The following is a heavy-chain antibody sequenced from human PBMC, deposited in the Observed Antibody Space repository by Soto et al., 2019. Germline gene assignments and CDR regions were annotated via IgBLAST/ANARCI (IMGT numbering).Heavy chain of an antibody. J-gene: IGHJ4*02. V-gene: IGHV1-8*01. CDR3: ARGPVLTGYST. Sequence: ASGKVSCKASGYTFTSYDINWVRQATGQGLEWMGWMNPNSGNTGYAQKFQGRVTMTRNTSISTAYMERSSLRSEDTAVYYCARGPVLTGYSTWGQGTLVTVSS. CDR1: GYTFTSYD. CDR2: MNPNSGNT. D-gene: IGHD3-9*01.